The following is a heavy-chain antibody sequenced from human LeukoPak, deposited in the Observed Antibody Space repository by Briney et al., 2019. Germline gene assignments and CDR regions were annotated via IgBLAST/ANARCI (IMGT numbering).Heavy chain of an antibody. CDR2: IYTSGST. J-gene: IGHJ4*02. CDR3: ARYGSSGWSLFDY. CDR1: GGSISSYY. Sequence: PSETLSLTCTVSGGSISSYYWSWIRQPAGQGLEWIGRIYTSGSTNYNPSLKSRVTISVDKSKNQFALKLSSVTDADTAVYYCARYGSSGWSLFDYWGQGTLVTVSS. V-gene: IGHV4-4*07. D-gene: IGHD6-19*01.